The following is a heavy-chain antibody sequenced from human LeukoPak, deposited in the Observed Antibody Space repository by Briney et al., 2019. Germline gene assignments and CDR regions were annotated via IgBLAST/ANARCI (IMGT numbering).Heavy chain of an antibody. Sequence: GGSLRLSCAASGFTFSSYEMNWVRQAPGKELEWVSYISSSGSTIYYADSVKGRFTISRDNAKNSLYLQMNSLRAEDTAVYYCAREYYYGSGSFDYWGQGTLVTVSS. CDR1: GFTFSSYE. D-gene: IGHD3-10*01. J-gene: IGHJ4*02. CDR2: ISSSGSTI. CDR3: AREYYYGSGSFDY. V-gene: IGHV3-48*03.